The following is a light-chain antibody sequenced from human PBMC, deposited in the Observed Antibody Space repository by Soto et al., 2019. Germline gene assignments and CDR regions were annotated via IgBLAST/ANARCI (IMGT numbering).Light chain of an antibody. J-gene: IGLJ3*02. Sequence: QAVVTQEPSLTVSPGGTVTLTCGSSIGDVTSGHFAYWYQLKPGQAPRALIYDTAIKHSWTPARFSGSLLGDKAALTLSGGRAADGGEDKCLLLYGGGREVFGGGTKLTVL. CDR1: IGDVTSGHF. CDR3: LLLYGGGREV. CDR2: DTA. V-gene: IGLV7-46*01.